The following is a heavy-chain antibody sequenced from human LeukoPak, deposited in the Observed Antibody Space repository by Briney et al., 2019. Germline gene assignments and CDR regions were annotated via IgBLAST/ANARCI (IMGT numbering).Heavy chain of an antibody. CDR3: ARGGRTYYYDSSAPGDY. CDR1: GYTFTSYD. D-gene: IGHD3-22*01. V-gene: IGHV1-8*01. Sequence: ASVKVSCKASGYTFTSYDINWVRQATGQGLEWMGWMNPNSGNTGYAQKFQGRVTMTRNTSISTAYMELSSLRSEDTAVYYCARGGRTYYYDSSAPGDYWGQGTLVTVSS. J-gene: IGHJ4*02. CDR2: MNPNSGNT.